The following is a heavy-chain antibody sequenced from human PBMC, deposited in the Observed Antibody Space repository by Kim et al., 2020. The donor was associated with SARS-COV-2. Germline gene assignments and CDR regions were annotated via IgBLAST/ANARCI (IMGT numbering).Heavy chain of an antibody. V-gene: IGHV3-23*01. CDR3: AKVSRSGGWWELEDFDY. Sequence: GGSLRLSCAASGFTFSSYAMSWVRQAPGKGLEWVSAISGSGGSTYYADSVKGRFTISRDNSKNTLYLQMNSLRAEDTAVYYCAKVSRSGGWWELEDFDYWGQGTLVTVSS. CDR2: ISGSGGST. D-gene: IGHD2-15*01. J-gene: IGHJ4*01. CDR1: GFTFSSYA.